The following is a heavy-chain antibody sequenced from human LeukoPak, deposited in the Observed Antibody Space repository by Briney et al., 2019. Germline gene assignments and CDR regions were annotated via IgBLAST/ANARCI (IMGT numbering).Heavy chain of an antibody. J-gene: IGHJ4*02. D-gene: IGHD2-2*01. CDR1: GYTFTGYY. Sequence: ASVKVSCKASGYTFTGYYMHWVRQAPGQGLEWMGGIIPIFGTANYAQKFQGRVTITADESTSTAYMELSSLRSEDTAVYYCARDVVPAAYYFDYWGQGTLVTVSS. V-gene: IGHV1-69*13. CDR2: IIPIFGTA. CDR3: ARDVVPAAYYFDY.